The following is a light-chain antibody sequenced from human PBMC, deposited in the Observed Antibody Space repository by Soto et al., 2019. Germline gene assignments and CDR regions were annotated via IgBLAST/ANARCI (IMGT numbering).Light chain of an antibody. CDR2: DVS. CDR3: GSYTSDNTLV. CDR1: SSDIGSYNY. Sequence: QSALTQPACVSGSPGQSITISCTGTSSDIGSYNYVSWYQQHPGEVPRLMIYDVSNRPSGVSNRFSGSKSGNTASLTISGLQAEDEADYYCGSYTSDNTLVFGGGTKLTVL. V-gene: IGLV2-14*03. J-gene: IGLJ2*01.